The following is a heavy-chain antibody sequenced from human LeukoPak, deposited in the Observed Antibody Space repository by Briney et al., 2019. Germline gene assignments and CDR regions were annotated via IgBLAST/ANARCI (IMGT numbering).Heavy chain of an antibody. V-gene: IGHV1-24*01. J-gene: IGHJ2*01. CDR1: GYTLTELS. Sequence: GASVKVSCKVSGYTLTELSMHWVRQAPGKGLEWMGGFDPEDGETIYAQKFQGRVTLTEDTSTSTAYMELRSLRSDDTAVYYCARGPPYWYFDLWGRGTLVTVSS. CDR2: FDPEDGET. CDR3: ARGPPYWYFDL.